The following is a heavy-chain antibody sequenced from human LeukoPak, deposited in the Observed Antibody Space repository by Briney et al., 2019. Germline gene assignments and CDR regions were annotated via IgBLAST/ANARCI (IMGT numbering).Heavy chain of an antibody. CDR2: ISSSSSTI. Sequence: GGSLRLSCAASGFTFSSYSMNWVRQAPGKGLEWVSYISSSSSTIYYADSVKGRFTISRDNAKNSLYLQMNSLRAEDTAVYYCAKDQMGLRFLEWLSPFDYWGQGTLVTVSS. D-gene: IGHD3-3*01. CDR3: AKDQMGLRFLEWLSPFDY. V-gene: IGHV3-48*01. J-gene: IGHJ4*02. CDR1: GFTFSSYS.